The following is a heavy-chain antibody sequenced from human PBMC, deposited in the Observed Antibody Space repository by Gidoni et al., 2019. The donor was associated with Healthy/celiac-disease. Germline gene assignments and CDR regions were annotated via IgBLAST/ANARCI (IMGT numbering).Heavy chain of an antibody. CDR1: GFTFSSYA. J-gene: IGHJ4*02. D-gene: IGHD2-15*01. CDR2: ISGSGGST. CDR3: AKLVLMVVAAPGDY. Sequence: EVQLLESGGGLVQPGGSLSLSCAASGFTFSSYAMSWVRQAPGKGLEWVSAISGSGGSTYYADSVKGRFTISRDNSKNTLYLQMNSLRAEDTAVYYCAKLVLMVVAAPGDYWGQGTLVTVSS. V-gene: IGHV3-23*01.